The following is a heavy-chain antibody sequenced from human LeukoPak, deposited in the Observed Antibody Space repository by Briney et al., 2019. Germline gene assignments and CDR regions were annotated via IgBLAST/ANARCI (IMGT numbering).Heavy chain of an antibody. CDR1: GFTFSRFW. Sequence: GGSLRLSCAASGFTFSRFWMSWVRQAPGKGLEWLAYIKKTGSETYYVDSVKGRFTITRDNTRNSLFLQMYSLRAEDTAVYFCAREDGYCSGGNCYSYFDSWGQGTLVTVSS. CDR2: IKKTGSET. CDR3: AREDGYCSGGNCYSYFDS. J-gene: IGHJ4*02. V-gene: IGHV3-7*01. D-gene: IGHD2-15*01.